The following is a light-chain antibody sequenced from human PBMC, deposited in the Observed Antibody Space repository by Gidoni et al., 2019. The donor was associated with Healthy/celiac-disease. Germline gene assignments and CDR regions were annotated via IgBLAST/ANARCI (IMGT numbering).Light chain of an antibody. CDR2: DAS. CDR3: QQRSNWPRWT. Sequence: EIVLSHSPATLSLSPGERATLSCRASQSVSSYLAWYQQKPGQAPRLLIYDASNRATGIPARFSGSGSGTDFTLTISSLEPEDFAVYYCQQRSNWPRWTFGQXTKVEIK. CDR1: QSVSSY. J-gene: IGKJ1*01. V-gene: IGKV3-11*01.